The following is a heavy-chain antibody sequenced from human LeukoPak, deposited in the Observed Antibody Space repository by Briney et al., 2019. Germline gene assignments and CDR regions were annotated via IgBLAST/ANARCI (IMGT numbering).Heavy chain of an antibody. CDR1: GGTFSSYV. J-gene: IGHJ5*02. D-gene: IGHD7-27*01. Sequence: GASVKVSCKASGGTFSSYVISWVRLAPGQGLEWMGGIIPIFGTANYAQKFQGRVTITADKSTSTAYMELSSLRSEDTAVYYCARILGPDWFDPWGQGTLVTVSS. V-gene: IGHV1-69*06. CDR3: ARILGPDWFDP. CDR2: IIPIFGTA.